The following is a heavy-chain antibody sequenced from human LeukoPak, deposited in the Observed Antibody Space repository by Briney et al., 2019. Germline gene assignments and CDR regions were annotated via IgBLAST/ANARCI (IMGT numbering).Heavy chain of an antibody. D-gene: IGHD3-9*01. CDR3: ARAGFFDWLGVFDY. Sequence: SETLSLTCTVSGGSISSYYWGWIRQAPGKGLEWVGSIYNSGSTYSNPSLKSRVTISVDTSKKQFSLKLSSVTAADTAVYFCARAGFFDWLGVFDYWGQGALVTVSS. CDR1: GGSISSYY. J-gene: IGHJ4*02. CDR2: IYNSGST. V-gene: IGHV4-59*03.